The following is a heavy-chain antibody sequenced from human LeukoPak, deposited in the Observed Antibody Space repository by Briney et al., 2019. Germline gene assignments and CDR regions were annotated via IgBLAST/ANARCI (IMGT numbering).Heavy chain of an antibody. D-gene: IGHD3-10*01. CDR2: IYYSGST. CDR3: ARDQPDWNYDVLLWFGEPYSSRNWFDP. J-gene: IGHJ5*02. CDR1: GGSISSYY. Sequence: SETLSLTCTVSGGSISSYYWSWIRQPPGKGLEWIGYIYYSGSTNYNPSLKSRVTISVDTSKNQFSLKLSSVTAADTAVYYCARDQPDWNYDVLLWFGEPYSSRNWFDPWGQGTLVTVSS. V-gene: IGHV4-59*01.